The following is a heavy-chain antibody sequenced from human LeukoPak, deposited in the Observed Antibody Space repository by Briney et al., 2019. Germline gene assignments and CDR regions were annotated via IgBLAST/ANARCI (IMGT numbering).Heavy chain of an antibody. Sequence: GGSLRLSCAASGFTFSDHYMTWIRQTPGKGLEWVSSISSSSSYIYYADSVKGRFTISRDNAKNSLYLQMNSLRAEDTAVYYCARGSDYADYWGQGTLVTVSS. CDR1: GFTFSDHY. CDR3: ARGSDYADY. V-gene: IGHV3-11*06. CDR2: ISSSSSYI. J-gene: IGHJ4*02.